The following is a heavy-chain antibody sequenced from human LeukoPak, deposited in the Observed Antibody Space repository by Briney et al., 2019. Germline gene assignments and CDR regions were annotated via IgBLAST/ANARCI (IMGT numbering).Heavy chain of an antibody. Sequence: ASVKVSCKASGYTFTGYYVHWVRQAPGQGLEWMGWMNPNSGNTGYAQKFQGRVTITRNTSISTAYMELSSLRSEDTAVYYCARGAYSSSSSFDYWGQGTLVTVSS. D-gene: IGHD6-6*01. CDR1: GYTFTGYY. CDR2: MNPNSGNT. CDR3: ARGAYSSSSSFDY. J-gene: IGHJ4*02. V-gene: IGHV1-8*03.